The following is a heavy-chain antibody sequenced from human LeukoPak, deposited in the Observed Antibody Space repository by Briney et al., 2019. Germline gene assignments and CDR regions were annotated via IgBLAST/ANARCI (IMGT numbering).Heavy chain of an antibody. CDR1: GGSFSGYY. CDR2: INHSGST. J-gene: IGHJ6*03. D-gene: IGHD5-18*01. V-gene: IGHV4-34*01. Sequence: PSETLSLTCAVYGGSFSGYYWSWIRQPPGKGLEWIGEINHSGSTNYNPSLKSRVTISVDTSKNQFSLKLSSVTAADTAVYYCARRSGLWPRYYYYYYMDVWGKGTTVTISS. CDR3: ARRSGLWPRYYYYYYMDV.